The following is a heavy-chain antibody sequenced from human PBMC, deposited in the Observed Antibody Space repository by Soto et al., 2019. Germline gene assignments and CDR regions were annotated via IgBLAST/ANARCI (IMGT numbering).Heavy chain of an antibody. CDR2: INHSGIT. CDR3: ARGRLEWLLLGYGVDV. V-gene: IGHV4-34*01. J-gene: IGHJ6*02. Sequence: SETLSLTCAVYGGSLSDYYGTWIRQSPGKGLEWIGEINHSGITYYNPSLKSRVTISVDTSKNQFSLELRSVTAADTAIYYCARGRLEWLLLGYGVDVWGQGTTVTVSS. CDR1: GGSLSDYY. D-gene: IGHD3-3*01.